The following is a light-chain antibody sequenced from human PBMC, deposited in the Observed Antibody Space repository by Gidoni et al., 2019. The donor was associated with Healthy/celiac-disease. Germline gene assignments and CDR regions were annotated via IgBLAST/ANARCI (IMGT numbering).Light chain of an antibody. CDR2: KAS. CDR1: QSISSW. CDR3: QQYNSYSPRS. J-gene: IGKJ2*04. Sequence: DIQMTQSPSTLSASGGDRVTITCRASQSISSWLAWYQQKPGKAPKLLIYKASSLESGVPSRFSGSGSGTEFTLTISSLQPDDFATYYCQQYNSYSPRSFGQGTKLEIK. V-gene: IGKV1-5*03.